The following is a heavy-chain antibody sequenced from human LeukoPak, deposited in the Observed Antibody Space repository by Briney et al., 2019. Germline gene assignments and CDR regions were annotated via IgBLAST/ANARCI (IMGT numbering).Heavy chain of an antibody. CDR2: ISAYNGNT. Sequence: ASVKVSCKAAGYTFTSYGISWVRQAPGRGRELMGWISAYNGNTNYAQKLQGRVTMTTDTSTSTAYMELRSLRSDDTAVYYCARGDYDILTGYSNWFDPWGQGTLVTVSS. V-gene: IGHV1-18*01. CDR3: ARGDYDILTGYSNWFDP. CDR1: GYTFTSYG. J-gene: IGHJ5*02. D-gene: IGHD3-9*01.